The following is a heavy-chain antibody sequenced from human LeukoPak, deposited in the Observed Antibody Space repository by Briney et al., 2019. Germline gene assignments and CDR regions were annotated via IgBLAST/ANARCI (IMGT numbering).Heavy chain of an antibody. CDR2: IYYSGST. J-gene: IGHJ4*02. CDR3: AREGYYGSGSYYDY. D-gene: IGHD3-10*01. CDR1: GGSISSYY. Sequence: SETLSLTCTVSGGSISSYYWSWIRQPPGKGLEWIGYIYYSGSTNYNPSLKSRVTISADTSKNQFSLKLSSVTAADTAVYYCAREGYYGSGSYYDYWGQGTLVTVSS. V-gene: IGHV4-59*01.